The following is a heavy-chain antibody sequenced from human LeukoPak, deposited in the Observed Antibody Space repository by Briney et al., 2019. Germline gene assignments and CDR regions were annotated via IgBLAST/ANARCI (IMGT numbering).Heavy chain of an antibody. CDR2: INAGNGNT. V-gene: IGHV1-3*01. CDR3: ARDPIGSRWPYYFDY. Sequence: GASVKVSCKASGYTFTTYAMHWVRQAPGQRPEWMGWINAGNGNTKYPQKFQARVTITRDTSASTAHMELSSLRSEDTAVYYCARDPIGSRWPYYFDYWGQGTLVTVSS. CDR1: GYTFTTYA. J-gene: IGHJ4*02. D-gene: IGHD6-13*01.